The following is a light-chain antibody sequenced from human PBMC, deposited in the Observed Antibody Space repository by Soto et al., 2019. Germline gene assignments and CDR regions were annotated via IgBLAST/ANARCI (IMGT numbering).Light chain of an antibody. V-gene: IGLV1-44*01. J-gene: IGLJ2*01. CDR3: AAWDDSLNGHV. Sequence: QSVLTQTPSASGTPGQRITISCSVSSSNIGSRTVNWYQQFPGTAPKVLIYSNTQRPSGVPDRFSASKSGTTASLAISGLQSEDEADYYCAAWDDSLNGHVFGGGTKVTVL. CDR1: SSNIGSRT. CDR2: SNT.